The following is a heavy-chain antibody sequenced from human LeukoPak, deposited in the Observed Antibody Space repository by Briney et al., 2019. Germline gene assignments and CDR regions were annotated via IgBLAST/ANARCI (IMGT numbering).Heavy chain of an antibody. CDR1: GVTFSSYA. J-gene: IGHJ5*02. Sequence: GSSAKVSCKASGVTFSSYAISWVRQAPGQRLEWMGRIIPIFGIANYARKFQGRVTITADKSTSTAYMELSSLRSEDTGVYYCARVYYYGSGSYYSMNWFDPWGRGTLVTVSS. CDR3: ARVYYYGSGSYYSMNWFDP. CDR2: IIPIFGIA. V-gene: IGHV1-69*04. D-gene: IGHD3-10*01.